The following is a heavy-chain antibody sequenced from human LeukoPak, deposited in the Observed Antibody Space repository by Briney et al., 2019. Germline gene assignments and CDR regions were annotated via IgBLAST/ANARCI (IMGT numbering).Heavy chain of an antibody. CDR2: INGSGGRI. CDR1: GFTFSSYS. D-gene: IGHD1-26*01. CDR3: AKRGAEVGATVAPGDY. J-gene: IGHJ4*02. V-gene: IGHV3-23*01. Sequence: PGGSLRLSCAASGFTFSSYSMNWVRQAPGKGLEWVSAINGSGGRIYYADSVKGRFTISRDNSKSTLYLQMNSLRAEDTAVYYCAKRGAEVGATVAPGDYWGQGTLVTVSS.